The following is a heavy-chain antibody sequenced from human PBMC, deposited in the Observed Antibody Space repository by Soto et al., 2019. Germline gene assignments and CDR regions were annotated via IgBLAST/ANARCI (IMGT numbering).Heavy chain of an antibody. V-gene: IGHV4-31*03. CDR3: AAMYYYGSGKYYGMDV. J-gene: IGHJ6*02. D-gene: IGHD3-10*01. CDR1: GGSISSGGYY. CDR2: IYYSGST. Sequence: PSETLSLTCTVSGGSISSGGYYWSWIRQHPGKGLEWIGYIYYSGSTYYNPSLKSRVTISVDTSKNQFSLKLSSVTAADTAVYYCAAMYYYGSGKYYGMDVWGQGTTVTSP.